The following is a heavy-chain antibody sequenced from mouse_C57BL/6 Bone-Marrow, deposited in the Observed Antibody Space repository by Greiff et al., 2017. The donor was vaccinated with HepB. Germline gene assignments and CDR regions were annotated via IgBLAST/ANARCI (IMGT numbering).Heavy chain of an antibody. CDR2: FYPGSGSI. V-gene: IGHV1-62-2*01. CDR3: ARHEGRIYYGNYGWFAY. Sequence: VKLQESGAELVKPGASVKLSCKASGYTFTEYTIHWVKQRSGQGLEWIGWFYPGSGSIKYNEKFKDKATLTADKSSSTVYMELSRLTSEDSAVYFCARHEGRIYYGNYGWFAYWGQGTLVTVSA. CDR1: GYTFTEYT. D-gene: IGHD2-1*01. J-gene: IGHJ3*01.